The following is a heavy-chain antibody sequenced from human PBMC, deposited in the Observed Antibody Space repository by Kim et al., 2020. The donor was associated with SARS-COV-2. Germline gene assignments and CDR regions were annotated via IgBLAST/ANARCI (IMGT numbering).Heavy chain of an antibody. D-gene: IGHD6-13*01. J-gene: IGHJ4*02. CDR3: ARERGSSWSNDSPLFDY. CDR2: ISYDGSNK. V-gene: IGHV3-30-3*01. CDR1: GFTFSSYA. Sequence: GGSLRLSCAASGFTFSSYAMHWVRQAPGKGLEWVAVISYDGSNKYYADSVKGRFTISRDNSKNTLYLQMNSLRAEDTAVYYCARERGSSWSNDSPLFDYWGQGTLVTVSS.